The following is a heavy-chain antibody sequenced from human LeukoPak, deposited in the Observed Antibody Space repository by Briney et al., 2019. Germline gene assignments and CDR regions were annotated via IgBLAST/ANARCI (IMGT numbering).Heavy chain of an antibody. CDR2: VSGSGDRT. Sequence: GGSLRLSCAASGFTFSNYAMSWVRQAPGKGLEWISAVSGSGDRTYYAGSVKGRFTISRDNSKNIVYLRMNSLRAEDTAVYSCAKQMIVSPSKRYFDYWGQGTLVTVSS. J-gene: IGHJ4*02. D-gene: IGHD3-22*01. CDR1: GFTFSNYA. V-gene: IGHV3-23*01. CDR3: AKQMIVSPSKRYFDY.